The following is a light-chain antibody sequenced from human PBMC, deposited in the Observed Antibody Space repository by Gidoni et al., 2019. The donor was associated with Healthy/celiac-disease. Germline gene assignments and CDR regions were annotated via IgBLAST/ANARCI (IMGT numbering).Light chain of an antibody. V-gene: IGLV1-40*01. J-gene: IGLJ2*01. Sequence: SVLTQPPSASGAPGQRANISCTGSSSNSGAVYDVHWYQQRPGTAPNPLIYGNSNRPSGVPDRFSGSKSGTSASLAITVLQSEDEADYYCQSYDSSLSAHVVFGGGTKLTVL. CDR2: GNS. CDR1: SSNSGAVYD. CDR3: QSYDSSLSAHVV.